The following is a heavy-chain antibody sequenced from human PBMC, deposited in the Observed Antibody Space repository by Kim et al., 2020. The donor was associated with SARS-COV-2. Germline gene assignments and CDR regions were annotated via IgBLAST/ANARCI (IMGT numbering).Heavy chain of an antibody. CDR1: GFTFSSYS. V-gene: IGHV3-21*01. D-gene: IGHD3-9*01. Sequence: GGSLRLSCAASGFTFSSYSMNWVRQAPGKGLEWVSSISSSSSYIYYADSVKGRFTISRDNAKNSLYLQMNSLRAEDTAVYYCALPYYDILTGYYRGAFDIWGQGTMVTVSS. CDR2: ISSSSSYI. CDR3: ALPYYDILTGYYRGAFDI. J-gene: IGHJ3*02.